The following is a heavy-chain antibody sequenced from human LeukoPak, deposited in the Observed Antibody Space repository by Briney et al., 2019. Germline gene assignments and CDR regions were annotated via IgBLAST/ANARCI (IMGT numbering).Heavy chain of an antibody. CDR3: ARGPIYDRSGKGDY. V-gene: IGHV3-15*01. Sequence: GGSLRLSCAASGFTFSNAWMSWVRQAPGKGLEWVGRIKSKTDGGTTDYAAPVKGRFTISRDDSKNTLYLQMNSLKTEDTAVYYCARGPIYDRSGKGDYWGQGTLVTVSS. CDR2: IKSKTDGGTT. CDR1: GFTFSNAW. D-gene: IGHD2-2*02. J-gene: IGHJ4*02.